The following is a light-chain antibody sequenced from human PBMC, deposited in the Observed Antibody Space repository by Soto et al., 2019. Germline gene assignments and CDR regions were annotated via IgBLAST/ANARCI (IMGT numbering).Light chain of an antibody. CDR1: QTVDSY. J-gene: IGKJ1*01. V-gene: IGKV3-11*01. CDR3: QQRRRWPRT. CDR2: DIS. Sequence: EMVLTQSPATLSLSPGDIATLSCTASQTVDSYFAWYQQKPGQAPMLLIHDISERATGLPARFSGSGAGTDFTLPISSLEPEEFAVDYCQQRRRWPRTFGQGTKGEIE.